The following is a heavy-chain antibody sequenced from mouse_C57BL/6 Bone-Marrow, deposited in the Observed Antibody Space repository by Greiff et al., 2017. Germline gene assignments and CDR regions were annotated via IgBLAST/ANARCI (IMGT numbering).Heavy chain of an antibody. V-gene: IGHV5-15*04. J-gene: IGHJ1*03. CDR1: GFTFSDYG. D-gene: IGHD1-1*01. CDR3: ARRRYYGSSLYWYFDV. Sequence: EVKVEESGGGLVQPGGSLKLSCAASGFTFSDYGMAWVRQAPRKGPEWVAFISNLAYSIYYADTVTGRFTISRENAKNTLYLEMSSLRSEDTAMYYCARRRYYGSSLYWYFDVWGTGTTVTVSS. CDR2: ISNLAYSI.